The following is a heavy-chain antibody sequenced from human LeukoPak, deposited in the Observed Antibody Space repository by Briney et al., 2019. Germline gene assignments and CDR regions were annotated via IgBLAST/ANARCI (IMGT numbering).Heavy chain of an antibody. CDR3: AREIRRGAGDWFDP. D-gene: IGHD1-26*01. CDR1: GYIFTGYY. CDR2: ISPNGGGT. J-gene: IGHJ5*02. Sequence: ASVKVSCKASGYIFTGYYIHWVRQAPGQGLEWMGRISPNGGGTNYAQKFQGRVTVTGDTSISTAYMELSRLRSDDTAVYYCAREIRRGAGDWFDPWGQGTLVTVSS. V-gene: IGHV1-2*06.